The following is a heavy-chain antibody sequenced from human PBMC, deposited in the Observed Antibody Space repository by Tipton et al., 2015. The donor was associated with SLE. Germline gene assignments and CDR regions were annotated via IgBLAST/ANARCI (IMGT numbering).Heavy chain of an antibody. CDR2: ISYGGGT. V-gene: IGHV4-59*08. Sequence: TLSLTCSVSGGSISSNSWIWIRQPPGKGLDWIGYISYGGGTNYNPSLKSRVTISVDMAKNHFSLKLTSVTAADTAVYYCARGLVTWRGAIVGVDVWGQGTTVNVSS. CDR3: ARGLVTWRGAIVGVDV. J-gene: IGHJ6*02. D-gene: IGHD2-21*02. CDR1: GGSISSNS.